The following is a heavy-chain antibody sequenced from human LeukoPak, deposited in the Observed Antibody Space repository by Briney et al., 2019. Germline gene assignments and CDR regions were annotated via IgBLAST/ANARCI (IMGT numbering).Heavy chain of an antibody. J-gene: IGHJ4*02. D-gene: IGHD5-12*01. Sequence: ASVKVSCKASGGTFSSYAISWVRQAPGRGLEWMGRITPILGIANYAQKFQGRVTITADKSTSTAYMELSSLRSEDTAVYYCARLRWLQSGYWGQGTLVTVSS. CDR2: ITPILGIA. V-gene: IGHV1-69*04. CDR1: GGTFSSYA. CDR3: ARLRWLQSGY.